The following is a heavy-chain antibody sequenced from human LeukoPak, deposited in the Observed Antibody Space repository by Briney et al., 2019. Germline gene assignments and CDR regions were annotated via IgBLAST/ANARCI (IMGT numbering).Heavy chain of an antibody. Sequence: GGSLRLSCAASGFTFSSYAMSWVRQAPGKGLEWVSAISGSGGSTYYADSVKGRFTISRDNSKNTLYLQMNSLRAEDTAVYYCAKDMYSSSWYPRFDPWGQGTLVTVSS. CDR2: ISGSGGST. D-gene: IGHD6-13*01. J-gene: IGHJ5*02. CDR1: GFTFSSYA. V-gene: IGHV3-23*01. CDR3: AKDMYSSSWYPRFDP.